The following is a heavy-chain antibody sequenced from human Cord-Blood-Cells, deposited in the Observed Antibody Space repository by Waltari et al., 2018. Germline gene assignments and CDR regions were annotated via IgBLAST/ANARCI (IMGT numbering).Heavy chain of an antibody. CDR2: INHSGST. CDR3: ARNTKYSSGWYLPRSYYYYGMDV. J-gene: IGHJ6*02. V-gene: IGHV4-34*01. Sequence: QVQLQQWGAGLLKPSETLSLTCAVYGGSFSGYYWSWIRQPPGKGLEWIGEINHSGSTNYNPSLKGRVTISVDTSKNQFSLKLSSVTAADTAVYYCARNTKYSSGWYLPRSYYYYGMDVWGQGTTVTVSS. CDR1: GGSFSGYY. D-gene: IGHD6-19*01.